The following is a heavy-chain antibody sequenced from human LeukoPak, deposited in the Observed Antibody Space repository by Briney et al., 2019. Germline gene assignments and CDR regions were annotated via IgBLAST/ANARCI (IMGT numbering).Heavy chain of an antibody. CDR3: AASSREYYYMDV. D-gene: IGHD2-2*01. J-gene: IGHJ6*03. Sequence: ASVKVSCKASGYTFTSYAMNWVRQAPGQGLEWMGWINPNSGGTNYAQKFQGRVTMTRDTSISTAYMELSRLRSDDTAVYYCAASSREYYYMDVWGKGTTVTISS. CDR2: INPNSGGT. V-gene: IGHV1-2*02. CDR1: GYTFTSYA.